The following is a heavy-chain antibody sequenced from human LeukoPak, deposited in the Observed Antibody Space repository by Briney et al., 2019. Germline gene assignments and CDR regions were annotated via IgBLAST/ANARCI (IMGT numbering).Heavy chain of an antibody. CDR2: ISSSGSTI. Sequence: GGSLRLSCAASGFTFSDYYMSWIRQAPGKGLEWVSYISSSGSTIYYADSVKGRFTISRDNAKNSLYLQMNSLRAEDTAVYYCASTYGSGTPGDWFDPWGQGTLVTVSS. CDR3: ASTYGSGTPGDWFDP. V-gene: IGHV3-11*04. J-gene: IGHJ5*02. CDR1: GFTFSDYY. D-gene: IGHD3-10*01.